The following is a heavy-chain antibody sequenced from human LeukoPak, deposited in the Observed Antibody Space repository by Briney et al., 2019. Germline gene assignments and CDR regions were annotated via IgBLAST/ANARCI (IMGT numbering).Heavy chain of an antibody. CDR3: ATSLEMATIREDDAFDI. CDR2: INPNSGGT. D-gene: IGHD5-24*01. Sequence: ASVKVSCKASGYTFTGYYMHWVRQAPGQGREWMGWINPNSGGTNYAQKFQGRVTMNRDTSISTAYMELSRLRSDDTAVYYCATSLEMATIREDDAFDIWGQGTMVTVSS. V-gene: IGHV1-2*02. CDR1: GYTFTGYY. J-gene: IGHJ3*02.